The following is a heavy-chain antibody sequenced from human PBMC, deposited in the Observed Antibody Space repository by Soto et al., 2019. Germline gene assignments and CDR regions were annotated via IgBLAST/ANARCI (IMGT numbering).Heavy chain of an antibody. J-gene: IGHJ4*02. Sequence: QVQLQESGPGLVKPSGTLSLTCAVSGGSISSSNWWSWVRQPPGKGLEWIGEIYHSGSTNYNPSLKSRVTISGDKSKNQFSLKLSSVTAADTAVYYCAGVSRGVTEGPNFDYWGQGTLVTVSS. CDR1: GGSISSSNW. CDR2: IYHSGST. V-gene: IGHV4-4*02. CDR3: AGVSRGVTEGPNFDY. D-gene: IGHD3-10*01.